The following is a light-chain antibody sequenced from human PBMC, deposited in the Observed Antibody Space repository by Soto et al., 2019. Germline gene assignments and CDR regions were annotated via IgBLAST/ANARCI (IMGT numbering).Light chain of an antibody. Sequence: QSALTQPASVSGSPGQSITISCTATSSDVGSNNVVSWYQQHPGKAPQLMIYDGNKRPSGVSNRFSGSKSGNTASLTISGLQAEDEADYSCCSSAGSSISVVFGGGTKLTVL. J-gene: IGLJ2*01. CDR2: DGN. V-gene: IGLV2-23*01. CDR3: CSSAGSSISVV. CDR1: SSDVGSNNV.